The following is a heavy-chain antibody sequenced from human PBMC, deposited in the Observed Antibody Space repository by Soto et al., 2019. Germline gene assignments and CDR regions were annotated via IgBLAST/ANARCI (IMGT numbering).Heavy chain of an antibody. V-gene: IGHV1-69*01. CDR3: ASGPYYDSTGYYPAEYLQH. Sequence: QVQLVQSGAEVKKPGSSVKVSCKASGGTFSSYAISWVRQAPGQGLEWMAGIIPFFDTANYAPKFQGRVTISADESTSTAYMELNSLRFEDTAVYYCASGPYYDSTGYYPAEYLQHWGQGTLVTVSS. D-gene: IGHD3-22*01. J-gene: IGHJ1*01. CDR1: GGTFSSYA. CDR2: IIPFFDTA.